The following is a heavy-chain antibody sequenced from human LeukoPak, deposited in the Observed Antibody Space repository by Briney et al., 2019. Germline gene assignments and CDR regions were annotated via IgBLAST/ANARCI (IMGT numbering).Heavy chain of an antibody. CDR2: ILHSGYT. CDR3: AGNGDYYMDV. D-gene: IGHD2-8*01. Sequence: NPSETLSLTCPVSGGSITNNWWSWVRQPPGKGLEWIGEILHSGYTNYNPSLKSRVTISVDKSNNQFSLRLNSVTAADTAVYYCAGNGDYYMDVWGEGTTVTVSS. CDR1: GGSITNNW. V-gene: IGHV4-4*02. J-gene: IGHJ6*03.